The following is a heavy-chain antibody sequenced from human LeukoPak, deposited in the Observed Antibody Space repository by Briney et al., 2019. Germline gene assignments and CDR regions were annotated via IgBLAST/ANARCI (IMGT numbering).Heavy chain of an antibody. V-gene: IGHV3-48*03. D-gene: IGHD3-10*01. Sequence: PGGSLRLSCIGTGFTFSSHEMNWVRQAPGKGLEWISYIINSGDTIYYADSVKGRSTISRDNSKNTLYLQMNSLRAEDTAVYYCAKVMGSYILPGDYWGQGTLVTVSS. CDR2: IINSGDTI. CDR1: GFTFSSHE. J-gene: IGHJ4*02. CDR3: AKVMGSYILPGDY.